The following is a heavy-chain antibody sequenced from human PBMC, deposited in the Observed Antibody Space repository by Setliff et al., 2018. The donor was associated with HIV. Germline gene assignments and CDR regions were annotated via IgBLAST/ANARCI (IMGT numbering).Heavy chain of an antibody. CDR2: MNPNSGNT. Sequence: ASVKVSCKASGGTFSSYPISWVRQATGQGLEWMGWMNPNSGNTGYAQKFQGRGTMTRDTSISTAYMELSSLTSEDTAVYYCARGKGVGGVIITGGLDVWGKGTTVTVSS. J-gene: IGHJ6*04. CDR1: GGTFSSYP. D-gene: IGHD3-10*01. V-gene: IGHV1-8*02. CDR3: ARGKGVGGVIITGGLDV.